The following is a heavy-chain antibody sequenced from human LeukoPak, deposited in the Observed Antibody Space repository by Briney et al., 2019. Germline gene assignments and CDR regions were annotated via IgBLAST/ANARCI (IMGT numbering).Heavy chain of an antibody. CDR2: IIPIFGTA. CDR3: ARGVAVVTPNDAFDI. D-gene: IGHD4-23*01. J-gene: IGHJ3*02. CDR1: GGTFSSYA. V-gene: IGHV1-69*05. Sequence: ASVKVSCKASGGTFSSYAISWVRQAPGQGLEWMGGIIPIFGTANYAQKFQGRVTITTDESTSTAYMELSSLRSEDTAVYYCARGVAVVTPNDAFDIWGQGTMVTVSS.